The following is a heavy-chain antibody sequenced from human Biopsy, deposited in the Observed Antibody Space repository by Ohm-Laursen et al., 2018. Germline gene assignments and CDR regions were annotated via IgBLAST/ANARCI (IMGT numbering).Heavy chain of an antibody. CDR2: LFTSGTT. V-gene: IGHV4-4*07. J-gene: IGHJ4*02. CDR1: GGSINSYY. Sequence: SETLSLTCTVSGGSINSYYWSWMRQPAGKGLEWIGRLFTSGTTNYSPSLNNRVTMSVDTSKNQFSLRLTSVTAADTAVYYCVRGGSGSFPFDYWGPGTRVTVSS. CDR3: VRGGSGSFPFDY. D-gene: IGHD3-10*01.